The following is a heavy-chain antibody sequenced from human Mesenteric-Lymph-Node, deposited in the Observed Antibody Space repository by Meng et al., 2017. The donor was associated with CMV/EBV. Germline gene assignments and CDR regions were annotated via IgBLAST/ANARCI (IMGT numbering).Heavy chain of an antibody. D-gene: IGHD5-18*01. CDR1: GFTFSSYS. Sequence: GESLKISCAASGFTFSSYSMNWVRQAPGKGLEWVSSISSSSYIYYADSVKGRFTISRDNAKNSLYLQMNSLRAEDTAVYYCAREDVDTAMYFWGQGTLVTVSS. CDR2: ISSSSYI. CDR3: AREDVDTAMYF. V-gene: IGHV3-21*01. J-gene: IGHJ4*02.